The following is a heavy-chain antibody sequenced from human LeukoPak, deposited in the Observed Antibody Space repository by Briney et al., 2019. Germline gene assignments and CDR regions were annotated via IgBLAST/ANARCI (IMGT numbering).Heavy chain of an antibody. CDR2: IYYNGNT. CDR1: GGSISRSNW. D-gene: IGHD4-17*01. CDR3: ARNGYYSVDY. Sequence: SETLSLTCAVSGGSISRSNWWSWIRQPPGKGLEWIGEIYYNGNTNYNPSLKSRVTISVDKSKSQFSLKLTSVTAADTAVYYCARNGYYSVDYWGQGTLVTVSS. V-gene: IGHV4-4*02. J-gene: IGHJ4*02.